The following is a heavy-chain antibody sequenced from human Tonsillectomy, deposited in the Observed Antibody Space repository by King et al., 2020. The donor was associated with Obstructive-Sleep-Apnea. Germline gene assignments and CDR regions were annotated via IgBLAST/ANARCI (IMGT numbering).Heavy chain of an antibody. Sequence: VQLQESGPGLVTPSETLSLTCSVSGLSVNIYYWSWIRQPPGKGLELIGHISTIGNTNNDPPLKTRVTLSVDTSKNPISLRLSSVTAADTAVYYCARDSSLYGFDHWGQGTLVTVSS. D-gene: IGHD3-10*01. CDR3: ARDSSLYGFDH. J-gene: IGHJ4*02. V-gene: IGHV4-59*02. CDR2: ISTIGNT. CDR1: GLSVNIYY.